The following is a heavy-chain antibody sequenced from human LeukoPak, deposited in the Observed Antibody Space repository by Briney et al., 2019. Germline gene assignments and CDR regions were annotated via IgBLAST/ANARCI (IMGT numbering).Heavy chain of an antibody. J-gene: IGHJ2*01. V-gene: IGHV3-48*03. CDR2: ISSSGSTI. D-gene: IGHD4-11*01. CDR3: ARSVDYSNFFDL. CDR1: GFTFSSYE. Sequence: GGSLRLSCAASGFTFSSYEMNWVRQAPGKGLEWVSYISSSGSTIYYADSVKGRFTISRDNAKNSLYLQMNSLRAEDTAVYYCARSVDYSNFFDLWGRGTLVTVSS.